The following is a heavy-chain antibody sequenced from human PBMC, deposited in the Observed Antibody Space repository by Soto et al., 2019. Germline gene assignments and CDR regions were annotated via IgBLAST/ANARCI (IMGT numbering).Heavy chain of an antibody. V-gene: IGHV3-23*01. J-gene: IGHJ4*02. CDR1: GFTFSSYA. CDR2: ISGSGGST. Sequence: GGSLRLSCAASGFTFSSYAMSWVRQAPGKGLEWVSAISGSGGSTYYADSVKGRFTISRDNSKNTLYLQMNSLRAEDTAVYYCAKNYYDSSGYSPPFDYWGQGTLVTVSS. CDR3: AKNYYDSSGYSPPFDY. D-gene: IGHD3-22*01.